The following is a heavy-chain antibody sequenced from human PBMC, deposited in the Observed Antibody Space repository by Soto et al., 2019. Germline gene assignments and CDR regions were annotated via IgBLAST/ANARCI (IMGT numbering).Heavy chain of an antibody. CDR3: ARDKITGLFDY. D-gene: IGHD2-8*02. Sequence: PSETLSLTCNVSGGSVSGYHWSWIRQPPGTGLEWIGEINHSGSTNYNPSLKSRVTISVDTSKNQFSLKLTSVTAADTAVYYCARDKITGLFDYWGQGTLVTVS. J-gene: IGHJ4*02. CDR2: INHSGST. V-gene: IGHV4-34*01. CDR1: GGSVSGYH.